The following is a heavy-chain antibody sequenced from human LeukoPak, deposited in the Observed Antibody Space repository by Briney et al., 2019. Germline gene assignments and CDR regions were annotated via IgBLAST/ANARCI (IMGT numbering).Heavy chain of an antibody. CDR2: IYYSGST. D-gene: IGHD3-3*01. CDR3: ARDDFDFWNGSWYY. J-gene: IGHJ4*02. Sequence: SETLSLTCTVSGGSVSTTRSYWGWIRQPPGRGLDWIGSIYYSGSTYYNPSLRSRVTISVDTSKNQFSLKLSSVTAADTAVYYCARDDFDFWNGSWYYWGQGTLVTVSS. CDR1: GGSVSTTRSY. V-gene: IGHV4-39*07.